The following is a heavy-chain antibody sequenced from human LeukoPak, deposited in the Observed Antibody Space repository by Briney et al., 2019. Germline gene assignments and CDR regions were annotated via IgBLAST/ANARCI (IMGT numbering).Heavy chain of an antibody. CDR3: ARDPEAEDP. V-gene: IGHV3-30-3*01. J-gene: IGHJ5*02. Sequence: GRSLRLSCAASGFTFSSYAMHWVRQAPGKGLEWVAVISYDGSNKYYADSVKGRFTISRDNSKNTLYLQMNSLRAEDTAVYYCARDPEAEDPWGQGTLVTVSS. CDR2: ISYDGSNK. CDR1: GFTFSSYA.